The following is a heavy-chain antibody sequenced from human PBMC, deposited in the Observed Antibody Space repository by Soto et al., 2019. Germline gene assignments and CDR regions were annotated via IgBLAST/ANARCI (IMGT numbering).Heavy chain of an antibody. Sequence: EVQLVESGGGLVQPGRSLRLSCAASGFTFDDYAMHWVRQAPGKGLEWVSGISWNSGTIVYADSVKGRFTISRDNAKNSLYLQMNSLRGADTAVYYCAKDMRGGSSSSRYYYGLDVWGQGTTVTVSS. CDR1: GFTFDDYA. CDR3: AKDMRGGSSSSRYYYGLDV. CDR2: ISWNSGTI. V-gene: IGHV3-9*01. D-gene: IGHD6-13*01. J-gene: IGHJ6*02.